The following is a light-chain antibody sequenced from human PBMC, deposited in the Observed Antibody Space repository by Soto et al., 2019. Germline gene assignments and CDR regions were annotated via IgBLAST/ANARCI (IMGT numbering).Light chain of an antibody. CDR3: QQYNNWPPWT. V-gene: IGKV3-15*01. CDR2: GTS. J-gene: IGKJ1*01. Sequence: EIVMTQSPATLSVSPGERATLSCRASQSVNINLAWYQQKPGQAPRLLIYGTSTRATGVPARFSGSGSGTEFTLTISSLQSEDFAVYYCQQYNNWPPWTFGQGTKVDIK. CDR1: QSVNIN.